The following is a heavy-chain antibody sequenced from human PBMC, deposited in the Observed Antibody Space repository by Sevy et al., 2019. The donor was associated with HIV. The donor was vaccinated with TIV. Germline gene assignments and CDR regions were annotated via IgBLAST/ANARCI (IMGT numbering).Heavy chain of an antibody. J-gene: IGHJ4*02. D-gene: IGHD2-21*02. CDR1: GYTFTSYG. Sequence: ASVKVSCKASGYTFTSYGISWVRQAPGQGLELMGWISAYNGNTNYAQKLQGRVTMTTDTSTSTAYMELRSLRSDDTAVYYCARDLGGYGGNSIDYWGQGTLVTVSS. V-gene: IGHV1-18*01. CDR3: ARDLGGYGGNSIDY. CDR2: ISAYNGNT.